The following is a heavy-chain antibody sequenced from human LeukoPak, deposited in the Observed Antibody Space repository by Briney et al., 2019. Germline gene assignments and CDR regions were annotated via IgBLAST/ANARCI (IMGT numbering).Heavy chain of an antibody. CDR1: GFTFDDYA. CDR3: AKDRADSSGYYYDY. V-gene: IGHV3-9*01. Sequence: PGRSLRLSCAASGFTFDDYAMHWVRQAPGKGLGWVSGISWNSGSIGYADSVKGRFTISRDNAKNSLYLQMNSLRAEDTALYYCAKDRADSSGYYYDYWGQGTLVTVSS. CDR2: ISWNSGSI. D-gene: IGHD3-22*01. J-gene: IGHJ4*02.